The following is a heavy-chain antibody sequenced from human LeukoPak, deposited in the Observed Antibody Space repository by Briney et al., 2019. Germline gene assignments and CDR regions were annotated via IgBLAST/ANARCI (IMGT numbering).Heavy chain of an antibody. V-gene: IGHV4-61*02. J-gene: IGHJ4*02. CDR2: IYRSGSS. CDR3: ARDSYYSSSSLGFDH. D-gene: IGHD6-6*01. CDR1: GGSISSGSYY. Sequence: PSQTLSLTCTVSGGSISSGSYYWNWIRQPAGKGLEWIGRIYRSGSSNYNPSLKSRVTVSVDTSKNQFSLKLSSVTAADTAVYYCARDSYYSSSSLGFDHWGQGTLVTVSS.